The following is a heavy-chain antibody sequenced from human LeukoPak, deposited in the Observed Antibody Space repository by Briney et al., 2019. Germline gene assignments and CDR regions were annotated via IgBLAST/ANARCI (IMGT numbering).Heavy chain of an antibody. CDR2: IYSGGST. D-gene: IGHD3-10*01. CDR3: ARSCYGSGSYCNWFDP. Sequence: GGSLRLSCAASGFTVSSNYMSWVRQAPGKGLEWVPVIYSGGSTYYADSVKGRFTISRDNSKNTLYLQMNSLRAEDTAVYYCARSCYGSGSYCNWFDPWGQGTLVTVSS. J-gene: IGHJ5*02. CDR1: GFTVSSNY. V-gene: IGHV3-53*01.